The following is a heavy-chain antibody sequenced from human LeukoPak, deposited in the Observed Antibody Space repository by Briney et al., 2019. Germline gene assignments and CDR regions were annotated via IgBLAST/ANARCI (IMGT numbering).Heavy chain of an antibody. CDR2: ISAYNGNT. Sequence: GASVKVSCKASGYTFTSYGISWVRQAPGQGLEWMGWISAYNGNTNYAQKLQGRVTMTTDTSTSAAYMELRSLRSDDTAVYYCARDWDRITGGPHSYWGQGTLVTVSS. J-gene: IGHJ4*02. CDR1: GYTFTSYG. D-gene: IGHD1-20*01. V-gene: IGHV1-18*01. CDR3: ARDWDRITGGPHSY.